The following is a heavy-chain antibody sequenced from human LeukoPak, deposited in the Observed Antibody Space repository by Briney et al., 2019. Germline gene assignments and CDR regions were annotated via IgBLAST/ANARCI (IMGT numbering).Heavy chain of an antibody. J-gene: IGHJ4*02. CDR3: TTDLGLTMIRGVIVY. CDR1: GFTFTNAR. CDR2: IKRKGDGETT. Sequence: PGGSLRLSCAASGFTFTNARMTWVRQAPGKGLEWVGRIKRKGDGETTDYAAPVKGRFSMSRDDSKATMYLQMYSLEAEDTAVYYCTTDLGLTMIRGVIVYWGQGALVTVSS. V-gene: IGHV3-15*01. D-gene: IGHD3-10*01.